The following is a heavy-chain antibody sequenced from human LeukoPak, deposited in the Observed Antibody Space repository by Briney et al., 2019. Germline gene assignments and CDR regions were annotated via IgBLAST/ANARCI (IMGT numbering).Heavy chain of an antibody. D-gene: IGHD5-18*01. Sequence: KTGGSLRLSCAASGFSFSSYSMNWVRQAPGKGLEWVSSISRTSSYIRYPDSVMGRFTISRDNAKNSLYLQMNSLRAEDTAVYYCARGVDTAMAIDYWGQATQVTVSS. CDR1: GFSFSSYS. J-gene: IGHJ4*02. V-gene: IGHV3-21*01. CDR3: ARGVDTAMAIDY. CDR2: ISRTSSYI.